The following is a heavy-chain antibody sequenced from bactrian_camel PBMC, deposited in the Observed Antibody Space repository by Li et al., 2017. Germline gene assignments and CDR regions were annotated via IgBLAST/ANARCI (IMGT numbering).Heavy chain of an antibody. Sequence: VQLVESGGGLVQPGESLRLSCVGSGFTFANFGMSWVRQAPGKGLEWVSGIRNDDQATYYAPSVEGRFTISQDVTKNTLYLQMNSLKTDDTGVYYCAALNSTFGGRFAWCSDFRGEGTQVTVS. CDR2: IRNDDQAT. D-gene: IGHD1*01. CDR3: AALNSTFGGRFAWCSDF. CDR1: GFTFANFG. V-gene: IGHV3S31*01. J-gene: IGHJ4*01.